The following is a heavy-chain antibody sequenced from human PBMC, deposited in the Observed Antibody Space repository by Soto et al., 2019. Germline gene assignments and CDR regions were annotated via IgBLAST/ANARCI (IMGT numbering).Heavy chain of an antibody. Sequence: PGGSLRRSWAASGFTFSSYAIHLVRQAPGKGLEWVAVISYDGSNKYYADSVKGRFTISRDNSKNTLYLQMNSLRAEDTAVYYCARGWLRGFFDYWGQGTLVTVSS. J-gene: IGHJ4*02. CDR3: ARGWLRGFFDY. CDR2: ISYDGSNK. CDR1: GFTFSSYA. D-gene: IGHD5-12*01. V-gene: IGHV3-30-3*01.